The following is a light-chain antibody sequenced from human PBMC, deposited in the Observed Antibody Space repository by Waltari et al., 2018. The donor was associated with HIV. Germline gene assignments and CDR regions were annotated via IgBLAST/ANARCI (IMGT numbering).Light chain of an antibody. V-gene: IGKV2-28*01. CDR2: LCS. Sequence: DIVMTQSPLSLAVTPGEPASISCRSSQSLLKSNGYIYLDWYLQKPGQSPQLLFYLCSNRASGVPDRFSGSGSATDFTLKISRVEPEDVGIYYCMQGLEVPLTFGGGTRVEI. CDR1: QSLLKSNGYIY. J-gene: IGKJ4*01. CDR3: MQGLEVPLT.